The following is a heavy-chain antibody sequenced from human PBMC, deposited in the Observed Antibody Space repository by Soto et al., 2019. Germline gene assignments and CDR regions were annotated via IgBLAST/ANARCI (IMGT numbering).Heavy chain of an antibody. J-gene: IGHJ4*02. CDR2: INPSGGST. Sequence: EASVKVSCKASGYTFTSYYMHWVRQAPGQGLEWMGIINPSGGSTSYAQKFQGRVTMTRDTFTSTVYMELSSLRSEDTAVYYCARLVRSAYDFWNEYLSDYWGQGTLVTVSS. D-gene: IGHD3-3*01. CDR3: ARLVRSAYDFWNEYLSDY. CDR1: GYTFTSYY. V-gene: IGHV1-46*01.